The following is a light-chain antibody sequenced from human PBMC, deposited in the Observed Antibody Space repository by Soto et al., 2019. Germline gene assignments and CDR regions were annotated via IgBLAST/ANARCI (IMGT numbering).Light chain of an antibody. V-gene: IGKV3-20*01. CDR2: GAS. CDR1: QSVSSSY. Sequence: EIVLTQSPGTLSLSPGERATLSCRASQSVSSSYLAWYQQKPGQAPRLLIYGASSRATGIPDRFSGSGSGKDCTLTISRLEPEDFAVYYCQQYDSSPKTFGQGTKVEIK. CDR3: QQYDSSPKT. J-gene: IGKJ1*01.